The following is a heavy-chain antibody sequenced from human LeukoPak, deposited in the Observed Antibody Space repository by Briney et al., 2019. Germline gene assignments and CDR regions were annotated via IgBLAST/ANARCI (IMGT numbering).Heavy chain of an antibody. CDR2: IKQDGSEK. D-gene: IGHD3-3*01. CDR1: GFTFSSYW. CDR3: ARALPYYDFWSGYYTEPGFDY. V-gene: IGHV3-7*01. Sequence: PGGSLRLSCAASGFTFSSYWMSWVRQAPGKGLEGVANIKQDGSEKYYVDSVKGRFTISRDNAKNSLYLQMNSLRAEDTAVYYCARALPYYDFWSGYYTEPGFDYGGQGTLVTVS. J-gene: IGHJ4*02.